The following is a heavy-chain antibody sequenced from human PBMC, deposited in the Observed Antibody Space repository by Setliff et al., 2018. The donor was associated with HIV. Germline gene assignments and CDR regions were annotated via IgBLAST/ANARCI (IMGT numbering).Heavy chain of an antibody. CDR1: GGSITRRTNNY. D-gene: IGHD5-12*01. Sequence: KPSETLSLTCTVSGGSITRRTNNYWGWIRQPPGKGLEWIGSMIYGGDTLYNPSLKSRVTISVDTSKNQFSLKLTSVTAADTAVYFCARVVPREVAPGGFDIWGQGTMVTVSS. CDR2: MIYGGDT. CDR3: ARVVPREVAPGGFDI. J-gene: IGHJ3*02. V-gene: IGHV4-39*07.